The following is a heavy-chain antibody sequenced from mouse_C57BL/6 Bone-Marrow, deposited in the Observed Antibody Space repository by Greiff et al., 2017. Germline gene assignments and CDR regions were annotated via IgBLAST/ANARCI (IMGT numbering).Heavy chain of an antibody. V-gene: IGHV14-4*01. D-gene: IGHD2-3*01. CDR1: GFNIKDDY. CDR3: TTGYDWFAY. CDR2: IDPENGDT. Sequence: VQLQQSGAELVRPGASVKLSCTASGFNIKDDYMHWVKQRPEQGLEWIGWIDPENGDTEYASKFQGKATITADTSSHTAYLQLSSLTSEDTAVYYCTTGYDWFAYWGQGTLVTVSA. J-gene: IGHJ3*01.